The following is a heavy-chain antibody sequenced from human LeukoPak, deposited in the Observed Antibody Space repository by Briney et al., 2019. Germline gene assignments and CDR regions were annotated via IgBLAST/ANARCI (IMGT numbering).Heavy chain of an antibody. Sequence: PGGSLRLSCAASEFTFSRYTMNWVRQPPGKGLEWIGEINHSGSTNYNPSLKSRVTISVDTSKNQFSLKLSSVTAADTAVYYCARRLRAVLLWFGESQPRGWFDPWGQGTLVTVSS. V-gene: IGHV4-34*01. CDR3: ARRLRAVLLWFGESQPRGWFDP. CDR2: INHSGST. J-gene: IGHJ5*02. D-gene: IGHD3-10*01. CDR1: EFTFSRYT.